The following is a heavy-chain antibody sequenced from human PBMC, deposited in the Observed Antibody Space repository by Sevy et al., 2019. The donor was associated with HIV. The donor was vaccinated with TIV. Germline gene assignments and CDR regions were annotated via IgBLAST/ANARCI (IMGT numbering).Heavy chain of an antibody. CDR2: IRTSNREK. Sequence: ASVKVSCKASGYIFTNYPICWVRQAPGQGLEWMGCIRTSNREKKYTQKLRGRAIMTTDTSTSTAYMDLRNLRSDDTAVYYCARDSDGSGHYYLDYLDYWGQGTLVTVSS. D-gene: IGHD3-22*01. CDR3: ARDSDGSGHYYLDYLDY. J-gene: IGHJ4*02. CDR1: GYIFTNYP. V-gene: IGHV1-18*01.